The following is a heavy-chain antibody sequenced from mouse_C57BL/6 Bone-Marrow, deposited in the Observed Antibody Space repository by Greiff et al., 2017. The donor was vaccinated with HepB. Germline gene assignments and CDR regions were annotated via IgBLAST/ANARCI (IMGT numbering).Heavy chain of an antibody. CDR2: IYPGSGST. CDR1: GYTFTSYW. J-gene: IGHJ2*01. D-gene: IGHD1-1*01. V-gene: IGHV1-55*01. CDR3: ARKGITTVVAKDY. Sequence: QVQLQQPGAELVKPGASVKMSCKASGYTFTSYWITWVKQRPGQGLEWIGDIYPGSGSTNYNEKFKSKATLTVDTSSSTAYMQLSSLTSEDSAVYYCARKGITTVVAKDYWGQGTTLTVSS.